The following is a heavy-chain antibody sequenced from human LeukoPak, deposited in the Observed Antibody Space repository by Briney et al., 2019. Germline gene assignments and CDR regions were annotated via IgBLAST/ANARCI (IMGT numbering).Heavy chain of an antibody. CDR2: FDPEDGET. CDR3: AVSLTTGGYYGMDV. V-gene: IGHV1-24*01. D-gene: IGHD1-1*01. J-gene: IGHJ6*02. CDR1: GYTLTELS. Sequence: GASVTVSCKVSGYTLTELSLHWVRQAPGNGLEWMGRFDPEDGETIYARKFQGRVTMTEDTSTDTAYMELSSLRSEDTAVYFCAVSLTTGGYYGMDVWGQGTTVTVSS.